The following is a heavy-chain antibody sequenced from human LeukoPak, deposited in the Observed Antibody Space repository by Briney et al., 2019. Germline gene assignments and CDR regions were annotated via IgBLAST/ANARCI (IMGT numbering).Heavy chain of an antibody. Sequence: ASVKVSCKASGYTFTGYYMHWVRQAPGQGLEWMVRINPNSGGTNYAQKFQGSVTMTRETSISTAHMELSRLRSDDTAVYYCARGGRGYSYGYCLDYWGQGTLVTVSS. V-gene: IGHV1-2*06. J-gene: IGHJ4*02. CDR1: GYTFTGYY. CDR2: INPNSGGT. D-gene: IGHD5-18*01. CDR3: ARGGRGYSYGYCLDY.